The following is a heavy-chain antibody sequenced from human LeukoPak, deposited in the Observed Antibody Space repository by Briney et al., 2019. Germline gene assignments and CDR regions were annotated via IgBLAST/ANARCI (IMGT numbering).Heavy chain of an antibody. Sequence: ASVKVSCKASGYTFTSYYMHWVRQAPGQGLEWMGIINPSGGSTSYAQKFQGRVTMTRDTSTSTVYMELSSLRSEDTAVYYCARGAVIAAADEYYYGMDVWGQGTTVTVSS. CDR1: GYTFTSYY. J-gene: IGHJ6*02. CDR3: ARGAVIAAADEYYYGMDV. D-gene: IGHD6-13*01. CDR2: INPSGGST. V-gene: IGHV1-46*01.